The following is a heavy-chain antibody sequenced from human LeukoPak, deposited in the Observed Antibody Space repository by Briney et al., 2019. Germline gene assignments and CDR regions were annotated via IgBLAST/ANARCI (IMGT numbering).Heavy chain of an antibody. D-gene: IGHD3-16*01. V-gene: IGHV4-59*01. CDR3: AVGGRLCDA. Sequence: SETLSLTCTVSGGSISSYYWSWIRQPPEKGLEWIGCNYYSESTDYNPSLKSRVTISVDTSKNQSSLKLSSVTAADTAVYYCAVGGRLCDAGGQGTLVTVSS. CDR1: GGSISSYY. J-gene: IGHJ5*02. CDR2: NYYSEST.